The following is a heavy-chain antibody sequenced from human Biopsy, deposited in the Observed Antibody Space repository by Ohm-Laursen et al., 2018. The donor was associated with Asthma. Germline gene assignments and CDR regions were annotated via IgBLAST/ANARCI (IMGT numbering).Heavy chain of an antibody. V-gene: IGHV1-2*06. Sequence: SVKVSCNASGYTFTDYYVHWVRQAPGQGLEWMGRIDPNSGGTNYAQKFLGRVTMTRDTSVNTAFMVLSRLRSDDTAVYYCARIKIRIGAGTDRYFDLWGRGTLVTVSS. J-gene: IGHJ2*01. CDR3: ARIKIRIGAGTDRYFDL. CDR2: IDPNSGGT. D-gene: IGHD3-16*01. CDR1: GYTFTDYY.